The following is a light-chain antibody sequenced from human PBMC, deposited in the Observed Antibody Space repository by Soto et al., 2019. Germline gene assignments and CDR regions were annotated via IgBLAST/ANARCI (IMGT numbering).Light chain of an antibody. V-gene: IGLV2-8*01. CDR3: NSYAGSNNWV. Sequence: CTGTSSYVGGYNYVSWYQQHPGKAPKLMIYEVSKRPSGVPDRFSGSKSGNTASLTVSGLQAEDEADYYCNSYAGSNNWVFGGGTKLTVL. CDR1: SSYVGGYNY. CDR2: EVS. J-gene: IGLJ3*02.